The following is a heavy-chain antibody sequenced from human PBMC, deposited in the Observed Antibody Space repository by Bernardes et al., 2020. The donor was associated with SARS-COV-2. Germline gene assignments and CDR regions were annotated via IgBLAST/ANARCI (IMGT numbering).Heavy chain of an antibody. CDR2: ISYNGGSA. Sequence: AGPLHLSCVGSGFTFHTSAMYWVRQAPGPGLAYVSAISYNGGSAYYADSVKGRFTISRDNSQNTLFLQMRSLRVEDMAVYYCARAPITMVRGIELNYWGQGTLVTVSS. CDR1: GFTFHTSA. V-gene: IGHV3-64*02. CDR3: ARAPITMVRGIELNY. J-gene: IGHJ4*02. D-gene: IGHD3-10*01.